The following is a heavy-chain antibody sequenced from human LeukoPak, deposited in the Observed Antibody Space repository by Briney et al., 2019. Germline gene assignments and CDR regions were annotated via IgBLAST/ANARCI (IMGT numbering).Heavy chain of an antibody. CDR2: ISAYNGNT. V-gene: IGHV1-18*04. D-gene: IGHD3-10*01. CDR3: AREGLVWFGESTESFFDY. Sequence: GASVKVSCKASGYTFTSCGISWVRQAPGQGLEWMGWISAYNGNTNYAQKLQGRVTMTTDTSTSTAYMELRSLRSDDTAVYYCAREGLVWFGESTESFFDYWGQGTLVTVSS. J-gene: IGHJ4*02. CDR1: GYTFTSCG.